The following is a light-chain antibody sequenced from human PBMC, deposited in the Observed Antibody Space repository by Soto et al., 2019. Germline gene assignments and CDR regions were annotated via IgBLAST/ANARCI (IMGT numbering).Light chain of an antibody. CDR1: SSDVGGYNY. Sequence: QSVLTQPRSVSGSPGQSVTISCTGTSSDVGGYNYVSWYQQHPGKAPKLMIYDVSKRPSGVPDRFSGSKSGNTASLTISGLKAEEEADYYCYSYAGIYYVXGTVTKVTVL. V-gene: IGLV2-11*01. J-gene: IGLJ1*01. CDR3: YSYAGIYYV. CDR2: DVS.